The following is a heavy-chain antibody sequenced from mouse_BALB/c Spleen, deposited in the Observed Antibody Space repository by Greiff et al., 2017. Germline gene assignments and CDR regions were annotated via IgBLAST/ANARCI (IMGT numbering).Heavy chain of an antibody. CDR2: IDPENGDT. CDR3: PYYGSSDGAWFAY. CDR1: GFNIKDYY. Sequence: EVQLVESGAELVRSGASVKLSCTASGFNIKDYYMHWVKQRPEQGLEWIGWIDPENGDTEYAPKFQGKATMTADTSSNTAYLQLSSLTSEDTAVYYCPYYGSSDGAWFAYWGQGTLVTVSA. V-gene: IGHV14-4*02. J-gene: IGHJ3*01. D-gene: IGHD1-1*01.